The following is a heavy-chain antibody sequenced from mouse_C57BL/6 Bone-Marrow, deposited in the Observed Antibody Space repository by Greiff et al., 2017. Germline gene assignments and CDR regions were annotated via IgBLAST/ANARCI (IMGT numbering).Heavy chain of an antibody. V-gene: IGHV8-8*01. CDR3: ARVTTVVATEAMDY. CDR1: GFSLSTFGMG. CDR2: IWWDDDK. J-gene: IGHJ4*01. Sequence: QVTLKVSGPGILQPSQTLSLTCSFSGFSLSTFGMGVGWIRQPSGKGLEWLAHIWWDDDKYYNPALKSRLTIAKDTSKNQVFLQIANVDTADTATYDCARVTTVVATEAMDYWGQGTSVTVSS. D-gene: IGHD1-1*01.